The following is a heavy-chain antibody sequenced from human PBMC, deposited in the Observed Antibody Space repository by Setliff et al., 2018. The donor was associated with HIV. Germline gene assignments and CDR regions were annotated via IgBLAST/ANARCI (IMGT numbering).Heavy chain of an antibody. D-gene: IGHD2-8*02. CDR1: GYTFTSYD. V-gene: IGHV1-8*02. J-gene: IGHJ3*02. Sequence: ASVKVSCKASGYTFTSYDINWVRQATGQGLEWMGWMNPNSGNTGYAQKFQGRVTTTRNTSISTAYMELSSLRSEDTAVYYCARRITGLDAFDIWGQGTMVTVSS. CDR3: ARRITGLDAFDI. CDR2: MNPNSGNT.